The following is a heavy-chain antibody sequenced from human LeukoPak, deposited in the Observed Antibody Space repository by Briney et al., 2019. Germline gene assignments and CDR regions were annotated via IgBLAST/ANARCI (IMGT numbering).Heavy chain of an antibody. CDR1: GGSVSGHY. D-gene: IGHD1-14*01. CDR3: ARRGNLATSQ. V-gene: IGHV4-59*02. CDR2: IHYSGST. Sequence: SDTLSLICTVSGGSVSGHYWSWIRQPPGKGLEWIGHIHYSGSTNYNAPLKSRVTISVDTSKNQFSLKLSSVTAADTAVYYCARRGNLATSQWGQGTLVTVSS. J-gene: IGHJ4*02.